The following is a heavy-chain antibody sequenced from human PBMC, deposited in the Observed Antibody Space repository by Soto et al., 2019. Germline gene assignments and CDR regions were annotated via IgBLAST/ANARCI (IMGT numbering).Heavy chain of an antibody. CDR2: INAGNGNK. J-gene: IGHJ4*02. CDR3: ASSFYVPSAIDY. D-gene: IGHD2-2*02. CDR1: GYTFTSYA. V-gene: IGHV1-3*01. Sequence: VQLVQSGAEVKKPGASVKVSCKASGYTFTSYAMHWVRQAPGQRLEWMGWINAGNGNKKYSKKFQGRVTITRDTAASTAYMELSSLRSEDTAVYYSASSFYVPSAIDYWGQGTLVTVSS.